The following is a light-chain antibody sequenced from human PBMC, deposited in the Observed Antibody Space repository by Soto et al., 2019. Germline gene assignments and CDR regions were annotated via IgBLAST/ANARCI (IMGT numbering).Light chain of an antibody. CDR1: QSIGGY. J-gene: IGKJ3*01. CDR3: QQRYSNPFT. V-gene: IGKV1-39*01. CDR2: AAS. Sequence: DIQMTQSPSSLSASVGDRVTVTCRSSQSIGGYLNWYQQKPGKAPKLLMHAASTLQSGVPSRFSGSGSGTDYTLTISSLQPEDFATYCCQQRYSNPFTFGPGPKVDIK.